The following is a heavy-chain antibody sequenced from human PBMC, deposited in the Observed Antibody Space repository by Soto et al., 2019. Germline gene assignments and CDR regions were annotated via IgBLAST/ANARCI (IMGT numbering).Heavy chain of an antibody. D-gene: IGHD6-19*01. CDR3: AREGQYSSGPVTDY. J-gene: IGHJ4*02. CDR1: GFTFSSYA. CDR2: ISYDGSNK. V-gene: IGHV3-30-3*01. Sequence: GGSLRLSCAASGFTFSSYAMHWVRQAPGKGLEWVAVISYDGSNKYYADSVKGRFTISRDNSKNTLYLQMNSLRAEDTAVYYCAREGQYSSGPVTDYWGQGTLVTVSS.